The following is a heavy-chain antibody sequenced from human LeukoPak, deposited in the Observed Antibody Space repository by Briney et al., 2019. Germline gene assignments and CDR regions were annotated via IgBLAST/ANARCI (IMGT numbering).Heavy chain of an antibody. Sequence: GSLRLSCAASGFTFSSYAMSWVRRAPGKGLEWVSAISGSGGSTYYADSVKGRFTISRDNSKNTLYLQMNSLRAEDTAVYYCAKDLETYYYDSSGRALDYWGQGTLVTVSS. CDR2: ISGSGGST. D-gene: IGHD3-22*01. CDR1: GFTFSSYA. V-gene: IGHV3-23*01. CDR3: AKDLETYYYDSSGRALDY. J-gene: IGHJ4*02.